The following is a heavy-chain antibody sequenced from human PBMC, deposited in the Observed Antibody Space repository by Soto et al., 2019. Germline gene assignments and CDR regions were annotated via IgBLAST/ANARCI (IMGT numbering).Heavy chain of an antibody. V-gene: IGHV4-59*01. CDR3: ARQPDDYGVGFDY. Sequence: PSETLSLTCTVSGGSISSYYWSWIRQPPGKGLEWIGYIYYSGSTNYNPSLKSRVTISVDTSKNQFSLKLSSVTAADTAVYYCARQPDDYGVGFDYWGREPWSPSPQ. CDR2: IYYSGST. D-gene: IGHD4-17*01. CDR1: GGSISSYY. J-gene: IGHJ4*02.